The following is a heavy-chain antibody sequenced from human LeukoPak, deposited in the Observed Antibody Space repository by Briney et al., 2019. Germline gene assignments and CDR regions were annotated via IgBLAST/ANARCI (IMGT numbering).Heavy chain of an antibody. D-gene: IGHD3-10*01. Sequence: GGSLRLSCAASGFTFSSYWMSWVRQAPGRGLEWVANIKQDGSEIYYVDSVKGRLTISRDNAKNSLFLRMNSLRAEDTAVYYCTRDFQGRYYYHMDVWGKGTTVTVSS. CDR1: GFTFSSYW. V-gene: IGHV3-7*01. CDR2: IKQDGSEI. CDR3: TRDFQGRYYYHMDV. J-gene: IGHJ6*03.